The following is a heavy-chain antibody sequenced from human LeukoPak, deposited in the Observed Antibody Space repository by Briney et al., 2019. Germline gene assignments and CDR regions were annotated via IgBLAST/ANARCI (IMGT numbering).Heavy chain of an antibody. CDR2: IYSGGNT. V-gene: IGHV3-53*01. D-gene: IGHD4-17*01. J-gene: IGHJ4*02. CDR3: ARMAWDGDYVDGY. Sequence: PGGSLRLSCVASGFTFSSYAMHWVRQAPGKGLEWVSLIYSGGNTYYADSVKGRFTISRDNSKNTLYLQMNSLRAEDTAVYFCARMAWDGDYVDGYWGQGTLVTVSS. CDR1: GFTFSSYA.